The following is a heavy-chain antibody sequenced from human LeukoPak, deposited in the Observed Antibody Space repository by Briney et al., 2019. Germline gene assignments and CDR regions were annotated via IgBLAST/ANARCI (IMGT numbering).Heavy chain of an antibody. Sequence: ASVKVSCKASGGTFSSYAINWVRQATGQGLEWMGWINPNSGDTNYAQNFQGRVTTTRDTSISTAYMELSRLKSDDTALYYCARDMGTGRAFDIWGQGTKVTVSS. J-gene: IGHJ3*02. CDR3: ARDMGTGRAFDI. V-gene: IGHV1-2*02. D-gene: IGHD1-1*01. CDR1: GGTFSSYA. CDR2: INPNSGDT.